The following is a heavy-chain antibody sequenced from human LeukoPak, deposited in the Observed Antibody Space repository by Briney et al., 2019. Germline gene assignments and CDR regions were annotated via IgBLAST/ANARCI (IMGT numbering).Heavy chain of an antibody. D-gene: IGHD3-10*01. CDR1: GFTFSNYA. V-gene: IGHV3-23*01. CDR2: ISGSGYGP. Sequence: GGSLRLSCIASGFTFSNYAMIWVRQAPGKGLDWVSTISGSGYGPAYADSAKGRFTISRDNSKNTVFLQINSLRADDTAVYYCAKDQDPHSYGSGSYAPFDYWGQGTLVTVSS. CDR3: AKDQDPHSYGSGSYAPFDY. J-gene: IGHJ4*02.